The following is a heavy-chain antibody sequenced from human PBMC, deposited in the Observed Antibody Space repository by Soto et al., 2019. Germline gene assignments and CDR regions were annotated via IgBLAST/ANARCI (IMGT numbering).Heavy chain of an antibody. CDR1: GGSFSCYS. Sequence: SETLSLTCAVYGGSFSCYSWSWIRQPPGKGLEWIGYIYHSGSTYYNPSLKSRVTISVDRSKNQFSLKLSSVTAVDTAVYYCATKDNGKYFFDSWGQGTLVTVSS. J-gene: IGHJ4*02. V-gene: IGHV4-30-2*01. D-gene: IGHD1-26*01. CDR2: IYHSGST. CDR3: ATKDNGKYFFDS.